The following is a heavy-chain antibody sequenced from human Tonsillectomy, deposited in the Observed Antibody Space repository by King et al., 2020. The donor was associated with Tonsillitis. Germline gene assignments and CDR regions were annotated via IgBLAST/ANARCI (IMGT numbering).Heavy chain of an antibody. CDR1: GGSISSSSYY. CDR2: IYYSGST. J-gene: IGHJ4*02. V-gene: IGHV4-39*07. CDR3: VRDPAAGQFDY. D-gene: IGHD6-13*01. Sequence: QLQESGPGVVKPSETLSLTCTVSGGSISSSSYYWGCIRQPPGKGPEWIGSIYYSGSTYYNPSLKSRVTISVDTSKNQFSLRLSSVTAADTAVYYCVRDPAAGQFDYWGQGTLVTVSS.